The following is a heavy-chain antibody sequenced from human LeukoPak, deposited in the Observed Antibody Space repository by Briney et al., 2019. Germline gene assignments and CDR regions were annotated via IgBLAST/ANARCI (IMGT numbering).Heavy chain of an antibody. D-gene: IGHD5-12*01. V-gene: IGHV1-69*06. Sequence: GASVTLSCKASGATFSSYAISWVRQAPGQGLEWVGGIITIFGTANYAQKFQGRVTITADKSTSTAYMELSSLRSEDTAVYYCALGRYSGYVWGNYYYMDVWGKGTTVTVSS. CDR3: ALGRYSGYVWGNYYYMDV. CDR1: GATFSSYA. J-gene: IGHJ6*03. CDR2: IITIFGTA.